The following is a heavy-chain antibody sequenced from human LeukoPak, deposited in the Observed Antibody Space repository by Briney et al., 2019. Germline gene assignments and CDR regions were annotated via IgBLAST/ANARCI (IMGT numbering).Heavy chain of an antibody. J-gene: IGHJ3*02. CDR2: IYHSGST. D-gene: IGHD3-22*01. Sequence: SETLSLTCTVSGYSINSGYSWGWVRQPPGKGLEWIASIYHSGSTYHNPSLKSRVTISLDTSRNQFSLKLNSVTAADTAVYYCAKSNGYGLIDIWGQGTMVAVSS. CDR3: AKSNGYGLIDI. CDR1: GYSINSGYS. V-gene: IGHV4-38-2*02.